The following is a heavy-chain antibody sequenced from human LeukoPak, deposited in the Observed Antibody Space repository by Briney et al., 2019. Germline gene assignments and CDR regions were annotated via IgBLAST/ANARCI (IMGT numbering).Heavy chain of an antibody. CDR2: IIPIFGTA. Sequence: SVKVSCKASGGTFSSYAISWVRQAPGQGLEWMGGIIPIFGTANYAQKSQGRVTITTDESTSTAYMELSSLRSEDTAVYYCARERAPRTMNLYAFDIWGQGTMVTVSS. J-gene: IGHJ3*02. D-gene: IGHD1-14*01. V-gene: IGHV1-69*05. CDR3: ARERAPRTMNLYAFDI. CDR1: GGTFSSYA.